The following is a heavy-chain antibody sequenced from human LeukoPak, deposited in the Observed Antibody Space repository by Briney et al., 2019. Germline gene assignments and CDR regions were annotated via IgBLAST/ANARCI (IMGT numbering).Heavy chain of an antibody. CDR1: GFTFSSYW. V-gene: IGHV3-7*01. D-gene: IGHD6-19*01. CDR2: IKQDGSEK. Sequence: GGSLRLSCAASGFTFSSYWMSWVRQAPGKGLEWVANIKQDGSEKYYVDSVKGRFTISRDNAKNSPYLQMNSLRAEDTAVYYCARVPRGYSSGWYLGYFDYWGQGTLVTVSS. J-gene: IGHJ4*02. CDR3: ARVPRGYSSGWYLGYFDY.